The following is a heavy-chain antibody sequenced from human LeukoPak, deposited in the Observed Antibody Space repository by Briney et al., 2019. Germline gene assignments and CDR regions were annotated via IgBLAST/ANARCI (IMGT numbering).Heavy chain of an antibody. V-gene: IGHV3-11*01. Sequence: GGSLRLSCAASGFTFSSYAMSWIRQAPGKGLEWVSYISSSGSTIYYADSVKGRFTISRDNAKNSLYLQMTSLRAEDTAVYYCARGLVVSGSEDHWGQGTLVTVSS. CDR3: ARGLVVSGSEDH. CDR2: ISSSGSTI. CDR1: GFTFSSYA. D-gene: IGHD1-26*01. J-gene: IGHJ4*02.